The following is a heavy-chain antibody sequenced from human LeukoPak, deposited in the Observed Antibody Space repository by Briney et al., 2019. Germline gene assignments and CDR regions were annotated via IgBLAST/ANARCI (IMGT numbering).Heavy chain of an antibody. D-gene: IGHD6-19*01. CDR1: GNPPQELY. CDR3: ATSSTVAAYDY. CDR2: FDPEDGET. J-gene: IGHJ4*02. V-gene: IGHV1-24*01. Sequence: ASVEVFCKVFGNPPQELYQHWVRHASRKGVEGMGGFDPEDGETIYAQKFQGRVTMTEDTSTDTAYMELSSLRSEDTAVYYCATSSTVAAYDYWGQGTLVTVSS.